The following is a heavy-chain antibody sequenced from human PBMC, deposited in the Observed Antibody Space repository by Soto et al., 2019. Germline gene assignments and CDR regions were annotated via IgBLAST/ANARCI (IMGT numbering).Heavy chain of an antibody. CDR3: AREDDYGDFSTDDAFDI. CDR1: GFTFSSYA. D-gene: IGHD4-17*01. Sequence: QVQLVESGGGVVQPGRSLRLSCAASGFTFSSYAMHWVRQAPGKGLEWVAVISYDGSNKYYADSVKGRFTISRDNSKNTLYLQMNSLSAEDTAVYYCAREDDYGDFSTDDAFDIWGQGTMVTVSS. J-gene: IGHJ3*02. CDR2: ISYDGSNK. V-gene: IGHV3-30-3*01.